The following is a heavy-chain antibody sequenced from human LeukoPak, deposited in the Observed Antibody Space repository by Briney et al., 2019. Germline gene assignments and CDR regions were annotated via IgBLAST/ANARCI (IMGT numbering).Heavy chain of an antibody. D-gene: IGHD6-19*01. Sequence: SETLSLTCTVSGGSIRSSSYYGGWIRQPPGKGLEWIGSIYYSGSTYYNASLKSRGTISVDTSKNQFSLKLNSVTAADTAVYFCARQVVAVAGTGYFDYWGQGTLVTVSS. V-gene: IGHV4-39*01. J-gene: IGHJ4*02. CDR1: GGSIRSSSYY. CDR2: IYYSGST. CDR3: ARQVVAVAGTGYFDY.